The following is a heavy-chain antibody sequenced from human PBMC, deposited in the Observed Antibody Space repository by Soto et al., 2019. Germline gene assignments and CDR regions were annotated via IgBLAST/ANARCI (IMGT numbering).Heavy chain of an antibody. D-gene: IGHD3-3*01. CDR1: GGSISSGGYY. J-gene: IGHJ4*02. V-gene: IGHV4-39*01. CDR2: IYYSGST. Sequence: SETLSLTCTVSGGSISSGGYYWSWIRQHPGKGLEWIGYIYYSGSTYYNPSLKSRLSISVDTSKNQFSLRLISVTAADTAVYYCARWVRSGSYFDSWGQGTLVTVSS. CDR3: ARWVRSGSYFDS.